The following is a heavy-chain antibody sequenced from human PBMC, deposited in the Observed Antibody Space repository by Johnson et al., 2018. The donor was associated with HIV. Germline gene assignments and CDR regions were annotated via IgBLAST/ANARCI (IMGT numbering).Heavy chain of an antibody. CDR1: GFTVSTYY. D-gene: IGHD3-22*01. CDR2: LNRSGKT. V-gene: IGHV3-53*01. Sequence: VQLVESGGGLIQPGGSLRLSCAASGFTVSTYYMTWVRQASGKGLELVSLLNRSGKTYYADSVKGRFTISRDYSKNSLYLQMNSLRAVDTAVYYCASQIYDYDSGGYSGVFDIWGQGTMVTVSS. J-gene: IGHJ3*02. CDR3: ASQIYDYDSGGYSGVFDI.